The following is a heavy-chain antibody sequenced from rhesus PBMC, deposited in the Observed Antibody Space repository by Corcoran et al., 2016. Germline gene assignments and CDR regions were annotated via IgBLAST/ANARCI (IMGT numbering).Heavy chain of an antibody. V-gene: IGHV1-156*01. CDR2: VDHEDREI. Sequence: EVQLVQSGAEVKKPGASVKVSCKVSGYTFTELSMHWVRQAPGTGLEWRGGVDHEDREIIHAENSQGRITMTEYTSTDTAYMELSSLRSEDTAVYYGARATTRWYFDIWGPGTPITISS. CDR3: ARATTRWYFDI. D-gene: IGHD1-26*01. CDR1: GYTFTELS. J-gene: IGHJ2*01.